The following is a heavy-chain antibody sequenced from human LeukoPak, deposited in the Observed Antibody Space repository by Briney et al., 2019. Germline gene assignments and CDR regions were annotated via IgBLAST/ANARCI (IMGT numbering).Heavy chain of an antibody. J-gene: IGHJ6*03. Sequence: GGSLRLSCAASGFTFSGSAMHWVRQAPGKGLEWVANIKQDGSEKYYVDSVKGRFTISRDNAKNSLYLQMNSLRAEDTAVYYCARDRIEQQRTLGRSTSYYNYYYMDVWGKGTTVTVSS. CDR3: ARDRIEQQRTLGRSTSYYNYYYMDV. V-gene: IGHV3-7*01. CDR1: GFTFSGSA. CDR2: IKQDGSEK. D-gene: IGHD6-13*01.